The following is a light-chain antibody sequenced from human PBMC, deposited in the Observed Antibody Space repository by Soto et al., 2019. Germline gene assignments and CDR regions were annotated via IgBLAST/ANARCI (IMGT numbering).Light chain of an antibody. CDR1: ESISRH. Sequence: DIQMTQSPSSLSASVGDRVTITCRASESISRHLNWYQQKPGKAPNLLIYAASTLQHGVPSRFSGSGSGTDFTLTISSLLPEDFATYYCQQSYSTLSISFGQGTRLEIK. CDR2: AAS. V-gene: IGKV1-39*01. CDR3: QQSYSTLSIS. J-gene: IGKJ5*01.